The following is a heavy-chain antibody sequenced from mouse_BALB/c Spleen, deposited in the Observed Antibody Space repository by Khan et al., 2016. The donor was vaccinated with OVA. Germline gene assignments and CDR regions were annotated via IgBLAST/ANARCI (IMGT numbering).Heavy chain of an antibody. Sequence: QVQLKESGPGLVAPSQSLSITCTVSGFSLTDYAVSWIRQPPGKGLEWLGVICGGGSKYYNSALKSRLSISKDNSKSQVFLKMNSLQTDDTAMYYCAKDPPYYAMDYWGKGTSVTVSS. J-gene: IGHJ4*01. V-gene: IGHV2-6-5*01. CDR1: GFSLTDYA. CDR3: AKDPPYYAMDY. CDR2: ICGGGSK.